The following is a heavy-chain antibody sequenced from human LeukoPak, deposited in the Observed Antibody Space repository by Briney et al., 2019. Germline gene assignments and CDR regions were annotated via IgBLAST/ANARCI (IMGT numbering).Heavy chain of an antibody. D-gene: IGHD2-15*01. Sequence: KPSETLSLTCTVSGGSISSSSYYWGWIRQPPGKGLEWIGSIYYSGSTYYNPPLKSRVTISVDTSKNQFSLKLSSVTAADTAVYYCARHVWVVAAQDFDYWGQGTLVTVSS. CDR2: IYYSGST. CDR1: GGSISSSSYY. V-gene: IGHV4-39*01. J-gene: IGHJ4*02. CDR3: ARHVWVVAAQDFDY.